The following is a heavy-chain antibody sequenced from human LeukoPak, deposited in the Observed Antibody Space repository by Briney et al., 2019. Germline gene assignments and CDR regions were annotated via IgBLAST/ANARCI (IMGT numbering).Heavy chain of an antibody. D-gene: IGHD1-7*01. J-gene: IGHJ4*02. CDR1: GFTFSSYG. V-gene: IGHV3-33*01. CDR3: AREGPVPGTGPFDY. CDR2: IWADATTK. Sequence: GRSLRLSCAASGFTFSSYGMHWVRQAQGKRLEWVAVIWADATTKYYADSVKGRFTISRDNSENTLYLQMNSLRAADSAVYYCAREGPVPGTGPFDYWGQGALVTVPS.